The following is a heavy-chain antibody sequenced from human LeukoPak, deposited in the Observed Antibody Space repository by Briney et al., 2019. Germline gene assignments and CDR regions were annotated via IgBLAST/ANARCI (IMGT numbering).Heavy chain of an antibody. CDR3: ARGAPIRVAVAATFDP. J-gene: IGHJ5*02. V-gene: IGHV1-3*01. CDR2: INAANGNT. CDR1: GFTFTTYT. Sequence: ASVKVSCKTSGFTFTTYTMHWVRQAPGQRLEWMGWINAANGNTQYSQKFQGRVTITRDTSASTAYMELSSLRSEDSAVYYCARGAPIRVAVAATFDPWGQGTLVTVPS. D-gene: IGHD6-19*01.